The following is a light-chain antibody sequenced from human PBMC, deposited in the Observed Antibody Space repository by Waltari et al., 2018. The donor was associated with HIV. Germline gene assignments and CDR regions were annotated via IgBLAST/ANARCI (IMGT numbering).Light chain of an antibody. CDR3: LSWDDSLRVWV. CDR1: SPNTGTNH. Sequence: QSVVTQPPSASGTPGQGVPTSCSGISPNTGTNHVYWYQQLPGTAPKLLIHRNNQRPSGVPDRVSASKSGTSASLAISGLRSEDEADYYCLSWDDSLRVWVFGGGTKVTVL. J-gene: IGLJ3*02. CDR2: RNN. V-gene: IGLV1-47*01.